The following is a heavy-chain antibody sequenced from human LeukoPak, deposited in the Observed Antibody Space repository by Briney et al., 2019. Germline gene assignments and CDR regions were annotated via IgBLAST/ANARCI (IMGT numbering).Heavy chain of an antibody. Sequence: EASVKVSCKASGYTFTSYDINWVRQATGQGLEWMGWMNPNSGNTGYAQKFQGRVTITRNTSISTAYMELSSLRSEDTAVYYCARADDYGDYVRYIPWGQGTLVTVSS. D-gene: IGHD4-17*01. V-gene: IGHV1-8*01. CDR2: MNPNSGNT. CDR3: ARADDYGDYVRYIP. CDR1: GYTFTSYD. J-gene: IGHJ5*02.